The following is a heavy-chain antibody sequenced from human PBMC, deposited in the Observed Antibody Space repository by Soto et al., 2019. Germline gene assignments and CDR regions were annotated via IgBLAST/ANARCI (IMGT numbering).Heavy chain of an antibody. V-gene: IGHV3-30-3*01. D-gene: IGHD1-1*01. CDR3: ARDAYNWKYYYYYGMDV. Sequence: GGSLRLSCAASGFTFSSYAMHWVRQAPGKGLEWVAVISYDGSNKYYADSVKGRFTISRDNSKNTLYLQMNSLRAEDTAVYYCARDAYNWKYYYYYGMDVWGQGTTVTVSS. J-gene: IGHJ6*02. CDR2: ISYDGSNK. CDR1: GFTFSSYA.